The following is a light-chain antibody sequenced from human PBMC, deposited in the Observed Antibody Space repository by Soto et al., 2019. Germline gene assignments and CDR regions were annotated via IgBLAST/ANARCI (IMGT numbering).Light chain of an antibody. CDR3: QQYGSSPWT. J-gene: IGKJ1*01. V-gene: IGKV3-20*01. CDR2: RAS. Sequence: EIVLMQSPGTLSLSPGERSTLSCMASPSVSSSYLAWYQQKAGEAPRLLIYRASSRATGIPERFSGSGSGTDFTLTISRLEPEDFELYYCQQYGSSPWTFGQGTKVDNK. CDR1: PSVSSSY.